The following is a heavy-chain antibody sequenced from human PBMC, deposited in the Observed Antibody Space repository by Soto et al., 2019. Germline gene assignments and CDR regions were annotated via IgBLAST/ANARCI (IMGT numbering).Heavy chain of an antibody. D-gene: IGHD2-2*01. Sequence: PVESLKISCKGSVFTFTSYWIAWVRQMPGKGLEWMGIIYPGDSDSSYSPSFQGQVTISAGKSINTAYLHWSSLKASDTAIYYCPKHEGYCSTTTCSNFDYWGQGTLVTVSS. CDR1: VFTFTSYW. J-gene: IGHJ4*02. CDR2: IYPGDSDS. V-gene: IGHV5-51*01. CDR3: PKHEGYCSTTTCSNFDY.